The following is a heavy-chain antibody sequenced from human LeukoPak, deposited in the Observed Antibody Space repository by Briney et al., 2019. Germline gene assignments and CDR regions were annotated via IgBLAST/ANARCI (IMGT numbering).Heavy chain of an antibody. J-gene: IGHJ4*02. CDR1: GDSITRYY. CDR2: IYHSGST. CDR3: ASGGGWNDKFNY. V-gene: IGHV4-59*01. Sequence: SETLSLTCTVSGDSITRYYWSWIWQPPGKGLEWIAYIYHSGSTNYNPSLKSRVTMSVDTSKNQFFLNLSSVTAADTAVYYCASGGGWNDKFNYWGQRTLVTVSS. D-gene: IGHD1-1*01.